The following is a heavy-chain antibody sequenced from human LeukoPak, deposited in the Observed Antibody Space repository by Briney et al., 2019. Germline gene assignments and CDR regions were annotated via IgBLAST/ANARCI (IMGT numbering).Heavy chain of an antibody. Sequence: GASVKVSCKASGYTFTSYGISWVRQAPGQGLEWMGWISAYNGNTNYAQKLQGRVTMTTDTSTSTAYMELRSLRSDDTAVYYCARAATPYSSSSFIDYWGQGTLVTVSS. J-gene: IGHJ4*02. CDR2: ISAYNGNT. CDR1: GYTFTSYG. V-gene: IGHV1-18*01. CDR3: ARAATPYSSSSFIDY. D-gene: IGHD6-6*01.